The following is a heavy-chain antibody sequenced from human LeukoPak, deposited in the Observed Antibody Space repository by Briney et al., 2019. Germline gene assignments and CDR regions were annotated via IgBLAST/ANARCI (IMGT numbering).Heavy chain of an antibody. J-gene: IGHJ6*02. CDR2: IESGGST. V-gene: IGHV3-53*01. Sequence: GGSLRLSCAASGFTVNSKYMNWVRQAPGKGLEWVSVIESGGSTYYADSVKGRFTVSRDNFQNTLYLQMNSLRAEDTAVYYCARVGSYYDMDVWGQGTTVTVSS. CDR3: ARVGSYYDMDV. CDR1: GFTVNSKY. D-gene: IGHD3-10*01.